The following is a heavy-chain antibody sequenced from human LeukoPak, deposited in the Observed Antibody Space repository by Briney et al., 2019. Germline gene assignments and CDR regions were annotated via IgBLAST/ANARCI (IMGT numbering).Heavy chain of an antibody. D-gene: IGHD6-13*01. CDR3: ALSPLGAAGTWSGLFDY. CDR2: ISPSGST. CDR1: GYSISSGYY. Sequence: SETLSLTCAVSGYSISSGYYWGWIRQPPGEGLEWIGSISPSGSTFYNPSLKSRVTISVETLKNQLSLKVRSVTAADTAVYYCALSPLGAAGTWSGLFDYWGQGTLVTVSS. J-gene: IGHJ4*02. V-gene: IGHV4-38-2*01.